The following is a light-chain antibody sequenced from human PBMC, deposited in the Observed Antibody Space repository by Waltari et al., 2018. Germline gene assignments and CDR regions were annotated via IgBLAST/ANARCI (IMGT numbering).Light chain of an antibody. Sequence: DIQMTQSPSTLSASVGYRVTITCRASQSFRTWLAWYQQKPGKPPRLLIYKASTLDSGVPSRFSGSGSGSEFTLTITSLQPDDFATYFCQQYNNYPWTFGQGTKVEIK. V-gene: IGKV1-5*03. CDR1: QSFRTW. CDR2: KAS. J-gene: IGKJ1*01. CDR3: QQYNNYPWT.